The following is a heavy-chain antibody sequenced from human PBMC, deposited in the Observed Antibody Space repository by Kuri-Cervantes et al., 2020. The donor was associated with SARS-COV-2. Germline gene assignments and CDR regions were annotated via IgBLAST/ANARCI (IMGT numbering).Heavy chain of an antibody. CDR2: INPNSGGT. J-gene: IGHJ4*02. Sequence: ASVKVSCKASGYTFSAYYMLWVRQAPGQGLEWMGRINPNSGGTNYAQNFQGRVTMTRDTSISTAYMELSSLRSDDTAFYYYATVGDYYDSSAYFEYWGQGTLVTVSS. V-gene: IGHV1-2*06. D-gene: IGHD3-22*01. CDR1: GYTFSAYY. CDR3: ATVGDYYDSSAYFEY.